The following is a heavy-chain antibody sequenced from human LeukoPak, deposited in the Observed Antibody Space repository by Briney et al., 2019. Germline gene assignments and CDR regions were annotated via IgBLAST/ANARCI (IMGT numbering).Heavy chain of an antibody. J-gene: IGHJ4*02. V-gene: IGHV3-43*02. Sequence: GGSLRLSCAASGFTFDDYAMHWVRQAPGKGLEWVSLISGDGGSTYYEDSVKGRFTISRDNSKNSLYLQMNSLRTEDTALYYCAKGPCTNGVCYAYYFDYWGQGTLVTVSS. CDR2: ISGDGGST. CDR3: AKGPCTNGVCYAYYFDY. D-gene: IGHD2-8*01. CDR1: GFTFDDYA.